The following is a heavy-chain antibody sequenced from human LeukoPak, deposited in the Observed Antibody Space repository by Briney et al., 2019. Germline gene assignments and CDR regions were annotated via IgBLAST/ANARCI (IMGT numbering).Heavy chain of an antibody. V-gene: IGHV3-66*02. CDR3: ASGYCSGGSCYSGFDY. Sequence: GGSLRLSCAASGFTVSSNYMSWVRQAPGKGLEWVSVIYSGGSTYYADSVKGRFTISRDNSKNMLYLRMSSLRAEDTAVYYCASGYCSGGSCYSGFDYWGQGTLVTVSS. J-gene: IGHJ4*02. CDR1: GFTVSSNY. D-gene: IGHD2-15*01. CDR2: IYSGGST.